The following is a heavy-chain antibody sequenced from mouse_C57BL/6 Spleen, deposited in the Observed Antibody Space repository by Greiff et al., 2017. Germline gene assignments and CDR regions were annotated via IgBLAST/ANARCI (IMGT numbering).Heavy chain of an antibody. V-gene: IGHV5-17*01. Sequence: EVKVVASGGGLVKPGGSLKLSCAASGFTFSDSGMHWVRQAPEKGLEWVAYISSGSSTIYSADTVKGRFTISRDNAKNTLFLQMTSRRSEDTAMYYCARGGLGLAYWGQGTLVTVSA. CDR2: ISSGSSTI. CDR1: GFTFSDSG. CDR3: ARGGLGLAY. J-gene: IGHJ3*01. D-gene: IGHD4-1*01.